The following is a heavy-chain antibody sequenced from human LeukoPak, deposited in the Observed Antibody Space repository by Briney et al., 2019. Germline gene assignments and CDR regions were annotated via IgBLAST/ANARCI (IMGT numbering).Heavy chain of an antibody. CDR3: TRDLGQWLLQGIFFDY. D-gene: IGHD5-12*01. Sequence: SVKVSCKASGGTFSSYAISWVRQAPGQGLEWMGGIIPIFGTANYAQKFQGRVTITADESTSTAYMELSSLRSDDTAVYYCTRDLGQWLLQGIFFDYWGQGTLVTVSS. CDR2: IIPIFGTA. J-gene: IGHJ4*02. CDR1: GGTFSSYA. V-gene: IGHV1-69*13.